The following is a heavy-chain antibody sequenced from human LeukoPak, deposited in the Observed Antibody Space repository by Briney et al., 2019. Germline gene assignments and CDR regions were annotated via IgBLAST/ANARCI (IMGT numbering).Heavy chain of an antibody. Sequence: PGGSLRLSCAASGFTFSSDWMSWVRQAPGKGLEWVANIKQDGSEKYYVDSVKGRFTISRDNAKNSLYLQMNSLRAEDMAVYYCARESYNFYNVDYWGQGTLVTVSS. D-gene: IGHD3-3*01. J-gene: IGHJ4*02. CDR2: IKQDGSEK. CDR1: GFTFSSDW. V-gene: IGHV3-7*01. CDR3: ARESYNFYNVDY.